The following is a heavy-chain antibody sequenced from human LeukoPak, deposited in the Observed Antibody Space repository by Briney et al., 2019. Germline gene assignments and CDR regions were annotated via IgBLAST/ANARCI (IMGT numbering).Heavy chain of an antibody. Sequence: GGSLRPSCAASGFTFSTYEMNWVRQAPGKGLEWVSYISSSGSTIYYTDSVKGRFTISRDNAKNSLYLQMNSLRAEDTAVYYCARDDSGAGGTPVLAYWGQGTLVTVSS. CDR3: ARDDSGAGGTPVLAY. CDR1: GFTFSTYE. V-gene: IGHV3-48*03. J-gene: IGHJ4*02. D-gene: IGHD6-13*01. CDR2: ISSSGSTI.